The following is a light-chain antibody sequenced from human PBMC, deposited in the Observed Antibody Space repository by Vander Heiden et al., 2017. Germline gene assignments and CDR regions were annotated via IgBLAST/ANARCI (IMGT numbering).Light chain of an antibody. V-gene: IGLV2-11*01. CDR2: DVS. CDR1: SSDVGGYNY. J-gene: IGLJ2*01. Sequence: QSALTQPRSVSGSPGQSVTISCTGTSSDVGGYNYVSWYQQLPGKAPKLMIYDVSKRPSGVPDRFSGSKSGNTASLTISGLQAEDEADYYCCSYAGSYPMVFGGGTKLTVL. CDR3: CSYAGSYPMV.